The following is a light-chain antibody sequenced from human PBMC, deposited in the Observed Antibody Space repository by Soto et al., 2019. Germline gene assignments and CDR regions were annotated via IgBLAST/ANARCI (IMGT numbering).Light chain of an antibody. CDR1: QSVTSSY. CDR2: GAS. CDR3: QQYSTSRLT. J-gene: IGKJ4*01. V-gene: IGKV3-20*01. Sequence: EIVLTQSPGTLSLSPVERATLSCRASQSVTSSYVAWYQQKPGQAPRLLISGASSRATGIPDRFSGSGSGTDFSLTISRLEPEDFAVYYCQQYSTSRLTFGGGTKVEIK.